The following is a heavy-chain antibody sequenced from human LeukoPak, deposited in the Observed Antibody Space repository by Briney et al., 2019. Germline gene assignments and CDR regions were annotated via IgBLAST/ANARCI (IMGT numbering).Heavy chain of an antibody. CDR2: ISYDGSNK. CDR1: GFTFSNYA. CDR3: ARVGTYNWNSGIFDY. J-gene: IGHJ4*02. V-gene: IGHV3-30*09. Sequence: GGSLRLSCAASGFTFSNYAIHWVRQAPGKGLEWVAVISYDGSNKYYADSVKGRFAISRGNSENTLFLQMNNLRAEDTAVYYCARVGTYNWNSGIFDYWGQGTLVTVSS. D-gene: IGHD1-7*01.